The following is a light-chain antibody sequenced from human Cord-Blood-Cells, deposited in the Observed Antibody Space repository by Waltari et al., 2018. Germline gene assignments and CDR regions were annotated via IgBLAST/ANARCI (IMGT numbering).Light chain of an antibody. CDR2: DVS. Sequence: QSALTQPASVSGSPGQSLTISCTATSSDVGGYNYVSWYQQHPGKAPKLMIYDVSNRPSGVSNRFSGSKSGNTASLTISGLQAEDEADYYCSSYTSSSRVFGGGTKLTVL. J-gene: IGLJ3*02. CDR3: SSYTSSSRV. V-gene: IGLV2-14*03. CDR1: SSDVGGYNY.